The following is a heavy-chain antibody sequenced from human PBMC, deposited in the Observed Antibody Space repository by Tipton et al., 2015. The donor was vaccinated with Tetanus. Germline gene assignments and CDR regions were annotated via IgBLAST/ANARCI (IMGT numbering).Heavy chain of an antibody. J-gene: IGHJ6*02. Sequence: SLRLSCAASGFTFSSYAMSWVRQAPGKGLEWVAVISYDGSNKYYADSVKGRFTISRDNSKNTLYLQMNSLRAEDTAVYYCAKGYGGSYQIFRYGMDVWGQGTTVTVSS. CDR3: AKGYGGSYQIFRYGMDV. CDR2: ISYDGSNK. D-gene: IGHD1-26*01. V-gene: IGHV3-30*18. CDR1: GFTFSSYA.